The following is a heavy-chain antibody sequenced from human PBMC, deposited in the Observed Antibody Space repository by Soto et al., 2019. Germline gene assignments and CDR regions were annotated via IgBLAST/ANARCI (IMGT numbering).Heavy chain of an antibody. CDR3: ARSPITLFGLVEIPPNYYSEMDV. D-gene: IGHD3-3*01. CDR1: GGTFNRYA. Sequence: QVQLVQSGAEVKKPGSSVKVSCKDSGGTFNRYAISGVRQAPGQGLEWMGGIIPIFGIGNDAQRFQGRVTITADESTGTAYIELSSLSSEDTGVYYCARSPITLFGLVEIPPNYYSEMDVWGQGPTVIVSS. V-gene: IGHV1-69*01. J-gene: IGHJ6*02. CDR2: IIPIFGIG.